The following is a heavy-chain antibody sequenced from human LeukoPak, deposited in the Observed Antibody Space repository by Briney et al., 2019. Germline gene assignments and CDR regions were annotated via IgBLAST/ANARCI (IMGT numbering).Heavy chain of an antibody. D-gene: IGHD2-2*01. J-gene: IGHJ2*01. CDR3: AKVPRSTDIVVVPAARSSYWYFDL. V-gene: IGHV3-21*04. Sequence: GRSLRLSCAASGFTFSNAWMSWVRQAPGKGLEWVSSISKSSTYINYADSVKGRFTISRDNSKNTLYLQMNSLRAEDTAVYYCAKVPRSTDIVVVPAARSSYWYFDLWGRGTLVTVSS. CDR2: ISKSSTYI. CDR1: GFTFSNAW.